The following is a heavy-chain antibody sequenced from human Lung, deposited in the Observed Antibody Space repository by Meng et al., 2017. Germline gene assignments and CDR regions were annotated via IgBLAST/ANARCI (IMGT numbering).Heavy chain of an antibody. D-gene: IGHD3-9*01. CDR3: ARGYDILTGPPLDY. Sequence: QQWVAGRLRPSKPLSLSCAVYGGSFLGYDWSWIRQPPGKGLEWIGEINHSGSTNYNPSLESRVTISVDTSKNQFSLKLSSVTAADTAVYYCARGYDILTGPPLDYWGQGTLVTVSS. CDR1: GGSFLGYD. J-gene: IGHJ4*02. CDR2: INHSGST. V-gene: IGHV4-34*01.